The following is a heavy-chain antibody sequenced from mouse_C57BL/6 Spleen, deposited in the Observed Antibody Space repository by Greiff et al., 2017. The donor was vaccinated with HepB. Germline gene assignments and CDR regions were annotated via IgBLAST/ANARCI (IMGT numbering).Heavy chain of an antibody. CDR2: IDPSDSET. CDR1: GYTFTSYW. CDR3: AREAELGLYYFDY. Sequence: VQLQQSGAELVRPGSSVKLSCKASGYTFTSYWMHWVKQRPIQGLEWIGNIDPSDSETHYNQKFKDKATLTVDKSSSTAYMQLSSLTSEDSAVYSCAREAELGLYYFDYWGQGTTLTVSA. V-gene: IGHV1-52*01. J-gene: IGHJ2*01. D-gene: IGHD4-1*01.